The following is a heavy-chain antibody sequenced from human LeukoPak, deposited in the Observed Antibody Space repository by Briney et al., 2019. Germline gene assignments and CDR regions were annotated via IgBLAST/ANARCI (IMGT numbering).Heavy chain of an antibody. CDR1: GYSFSTYW. D-gene: IGHD1-14*01. J-gene: IGHJ5*02. CDR2: IYPGDSDT. V-gene: IGHV5-51*01. Sequence: GESLKISCKGSGYSFSTYWIGWVRQMPGKGLEWMGIIYPGDSDTTYSPSFQGQVTMSADKSISTAYLQWSSLKASDTAIYYCARGGRYNWFDPWGQGTLVTVSS. CDR3: ARGGRYNWFDP.